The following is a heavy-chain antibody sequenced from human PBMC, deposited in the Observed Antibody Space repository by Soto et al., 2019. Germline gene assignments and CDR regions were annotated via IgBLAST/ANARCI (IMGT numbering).Heavy chain of an antibody. CDR2: INPRDSDT. Sequence: PGESLKISCKGSGYSFTTYWIGWVRQMPGKGLEWMGIINPRDSDTRYSPSFQGQVTISADKSINTAYLQWSSLKASDSAMYYCARPGSSSSDYWGQGTQVTVSS. D-gene: IGHD6-6*01. V-gene: IGHV5-51*01. CDR1: GYSFTTYW. J-gene: IGHJ4*02. CDR3: ARPGSSSSDY.